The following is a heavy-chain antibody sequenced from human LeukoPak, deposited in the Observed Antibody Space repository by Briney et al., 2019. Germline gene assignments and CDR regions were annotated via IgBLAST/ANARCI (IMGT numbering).Heavy chain of an antibody. V-gene: IGHV3-23*01. CDR3: AKAGRKAARPTPFDI. D-gene: IGHD6-6*01. Sequence: PGGCLRLSCAASGFTFSSYAMSWVRQAPGKGLEWVSAISSRGGSTYYADSVKGRLTISRDNSKNTLYLQMNSRRAEDTAVYYCAKAGRKAARPTPFDIWGQGTMVTVSS. J-gene: IGHJ3*02. CDR1: GFTFSSYA. CDR2: ISSRGGST.